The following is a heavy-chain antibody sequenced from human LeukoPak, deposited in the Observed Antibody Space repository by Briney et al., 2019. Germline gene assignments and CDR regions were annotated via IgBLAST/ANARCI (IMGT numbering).Heavy chain of an antibody. J-gene: IGHJ4*02. CDR3: ARIRDPAYSSSWYDDY. V-gene: IGHV2-70*11. CDR2: IDWDDDK. D-gene: IGHD6-13*01. CDR1: GFSLSTSGMC. Sequence: SGPALVKPTQTLTLTCTFSGFSLSTSGMCVSCIRQPPGKALEWLARIDWDDDKYYSASLQTRLTISKDTSKNQVVLTMTNMDPVDTATYYCARIRDPAYSSSWYDDYWGQGTLVTVSS.